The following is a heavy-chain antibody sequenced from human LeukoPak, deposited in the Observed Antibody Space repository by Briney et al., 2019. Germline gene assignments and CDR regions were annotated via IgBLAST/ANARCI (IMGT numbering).Heavy chain of an antibody. J-gene: IGHJ4*02. Sequence: SETLSLTCTVSGCSISSYYWSWIRQPPGKGLEWIGYIYYSGSTNYNPSLKGRVTISVDTSKNQFSLKLSSVTAADTAVYYCASQAYSNLYYFDYWGQGTLVTVSS. CDR1: GCSISSYY. CDR3: ASQAYSNLYYFDY. D-gene: IGHD4-11*01. V-gene: IGHV4-59*01. CDR2: IYYSGST.